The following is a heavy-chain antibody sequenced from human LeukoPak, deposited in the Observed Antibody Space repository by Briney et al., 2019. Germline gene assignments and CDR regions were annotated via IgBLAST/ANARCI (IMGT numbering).Heavy chain of an antibody. Sequence: GGSLRLSCAASGFTVSSNYMSWVRQAPGKGLEWASVIYSGGSTYYADSVKGRFTISRDNSKNTLYLQMNSLRAEDTAVYYCARVFPTLYYFDYWGQGTLVTVSS. D-gene: IGHD3-3*01. J-gene: IGHJ4*02. CDR1: GFTVSSNY. CDR2: IYSGGST. CDR3: ARVFPTLYYFDY. V-gene: IGHV3-53*01.